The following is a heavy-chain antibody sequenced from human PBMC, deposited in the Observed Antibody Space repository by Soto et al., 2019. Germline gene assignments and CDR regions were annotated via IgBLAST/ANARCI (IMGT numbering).Heavy chain of an antibody. J-gene: IGHJ4*02. CDR3: AREVKGVTSFDY. CDR1: GYTFTGYY. D-gene: IGHD3-10*01. CDR2: LNGGVDGT. Sequence: ASVKVSCKASGYTFTGYYMHWVRQAPGQGPEWLGWLNGGVDGTSYSQRFQGRVTISRDTSTNTVYLEVTSLTSEDTAVYYCAREVKGVTSFDYWGQGTLVTVSS. V-gene: IGHV1-2*02.